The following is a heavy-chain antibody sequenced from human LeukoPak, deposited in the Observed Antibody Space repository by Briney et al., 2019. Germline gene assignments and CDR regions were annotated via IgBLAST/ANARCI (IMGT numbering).Heavy chain of an antibody. CDR2: IYYSGST. D-gene: IGHD3-22*01. CDR1: GGSISSYY. J-gene: IGHJ2*01. CDR3: ARRDSPFDL. Sequence: PSETLSLTCTLSGGSISSYYWSWIRQPPGKGLEWIGYIYYSGSTNYNPSLKSRVTISVDTSKKQFSLKVRSVTAADTAVYYCARRDSPFDLWGRGTLVTVS. V-gene: IGHV4-59*01.